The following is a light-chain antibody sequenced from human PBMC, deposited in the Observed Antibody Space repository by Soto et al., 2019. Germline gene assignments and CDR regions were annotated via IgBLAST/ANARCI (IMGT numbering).Light chain of an antibody. Sequence: IQIPQYTSTLSASVGDGVTITCRASQSIGTWLDWYQQKPGKAPKVLIYDVSTLKSGVPSRFSGSASGTEFTLSISSLQPDDFATYYCQQYKSYWTFGQGTNVDIK. CDR2: DVS. CDR3: QQYKSYWT. CDR1: QSIGTW. V-gene: IGKV1-5*01. J-gene: IGKJ1*01.